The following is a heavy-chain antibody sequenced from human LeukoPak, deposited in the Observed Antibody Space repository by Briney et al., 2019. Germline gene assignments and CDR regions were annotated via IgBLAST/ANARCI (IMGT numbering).Heavy chain of an antibody. Sequence: PGGSLRLSCAASGFTFSSYSMNWVRQAPGKGLEWVSSITSSSTYIYYADSVKGRFTISRDNAKNSLYLQMNSLRAEDTAVYYCARIKYSYGDPYYFDYWGQGTLVTVSS. V-gene: IGHV3-21*01. CDR1: GFTFSSYS. D-gene: IGHD5-18*01. J-gene: IGHJ4*02. CDR3: ARIKYSYGDPYYFDY. CDR2: ITSSSTYI.